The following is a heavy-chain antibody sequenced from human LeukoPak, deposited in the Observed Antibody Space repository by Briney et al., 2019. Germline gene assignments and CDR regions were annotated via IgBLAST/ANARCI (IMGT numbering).Heavy chain of an antibody. CDR2: INHSGST. V-gene: IGHV4-34*01. Sequence: SETLSLTFAVYGGSFSGYYWSWIRPPPGKGLEWIGEINHSGSTNYNPSLKSRVTISVDTSKNQFSLKLSSVTAADTAVYYCARVAGGYSGYDYPGGDYWGQGTLVTVSS. CDR1: GGSFSGYY. D-gene: IGHD5-12*01. J-gene: IGHJ4*02. CDR3: ARVAGGYSGYDYPGGDY.